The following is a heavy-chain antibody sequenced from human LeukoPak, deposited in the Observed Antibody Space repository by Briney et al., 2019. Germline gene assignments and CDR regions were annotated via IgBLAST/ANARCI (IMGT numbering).Heavy chain of an antibody. CDR1: GYTFTNYA. V-gene: IGHV1-18*01. D-gene: IGHD2-15*01. CDR2: IDTYNGDT. J-gene: IGHJ4*02. CDR3: ARDQRPGSPGFGGY. Sequence: ASVKVSCKASGYTFTNYAISWVRQAPGQGLEWMGWIDTYNGDTRYVQKFQGRVTMTTDTATSTAYMELRSLRSDDTAVYSCARDQRPGSPGFGGYWGQGTLVTVSS.